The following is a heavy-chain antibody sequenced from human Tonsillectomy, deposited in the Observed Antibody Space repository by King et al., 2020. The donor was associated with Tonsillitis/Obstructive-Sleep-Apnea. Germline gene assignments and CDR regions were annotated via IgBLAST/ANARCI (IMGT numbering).Heavy chain of an antibody. D-gene: IGHD3-10*01. CDR1: GFTFDDYA. J-gene: IGHJ3*02. Sequence: VQLVESGGGLVQPGRSLRLSCAASGFTFDDYAMHWVRQAPGKGLEWVSGISWNSGSIGYADSVKGRFTISRDNAKNSLYLQMNSLRAEDTALYYCAKDIGGLVGVDAFDIWGQGTMVTVSS. CDR3: AKDIGGLVGVDAFDI. CDR2: ISWNSGSI. V-gene: IGHV3-9*01.